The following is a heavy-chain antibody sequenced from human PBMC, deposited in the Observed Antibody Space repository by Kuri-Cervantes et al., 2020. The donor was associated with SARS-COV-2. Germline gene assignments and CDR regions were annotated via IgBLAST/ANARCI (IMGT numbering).Heavy chain of an antibody. CDR2: IKQDGSEK. Sequence: GGSLRLSCAASGFTFDEYAMHWVRQAPGKGLEWVANIKQDGSEKYYVDSVKGRFTISRDNAKNSLYLQMNSLRAEDTAVYYCARGQSDSSGWYAEEDYYYYMDVWGKGTTVTVSS. CDR1: GFTFDEYA. V-gene: IGHV3-7*01. J-gene: IGHJ6*03. CDR3: ARGQSDSSGWYAEEDYYYYMDV. D-gene: IGHD6-19*01.